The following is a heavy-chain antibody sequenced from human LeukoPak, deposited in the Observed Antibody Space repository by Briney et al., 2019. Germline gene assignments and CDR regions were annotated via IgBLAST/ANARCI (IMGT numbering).Heavy chain of an antibody. D-gene: IGHD1-14*01. CDR3: ARDPIMGAPDYFDP. J-gene: IGHJ4*02. Sequence: GGSLRLSCAASGFTFSSYAMHWVRQAPGKGPEWVTVVSHDGTTKYYADSVKGRFTISRDNSKNTLYLQMSSLRVEDTAMYYCARDPIMGAPDYFDPWGQGTLVSVSS. CDR2: VSHDGTTK. V-gene: IGHV3-30-3*01. CDR1: GFTFSSYA.